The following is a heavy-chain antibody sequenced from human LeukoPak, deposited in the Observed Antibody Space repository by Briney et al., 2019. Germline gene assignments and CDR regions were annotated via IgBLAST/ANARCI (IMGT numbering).Heavy chain of an antibody. CDR1: GFTVSSNS. J-gene: IGHJ4*02. D-gene: IGHD3-22*01. CDR3: ARNFGGGDSSGPYY. Sequence: GGSLRLSCTVSGFTVSSNSMSWVRQAPGKGLEWVSFIYSDNTHYSDSVKGRFTISRDNAKNSLYLQLNSLRAGDTALYYCARNFGGGDSSGPYYWGQGTLVTVSS. V-gene: IGHV3-53*01. CDR2: IYSDNT.